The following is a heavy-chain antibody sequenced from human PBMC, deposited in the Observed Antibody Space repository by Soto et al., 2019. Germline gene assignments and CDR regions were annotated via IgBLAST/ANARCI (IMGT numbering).Heavy chain of an antibody. CDR3: ARDRSHPYYYDSSGYPDY. CDR1: GFTFSSYA. D-gene: IGHD3-22*01. CDR2: ISYDGSNK. J-gene: IGHJ4*02. Sequence: QVQLVESGGGVVQPGRSLRLSCAASGFTFSSYAMHWVRQAPGKGLEWVAVISYDGSNKYYADSVKGRFTISRDNSKNTLYLQMNSLRAEDTAVYYCARDRSHPYYYDSSGYPDYWGQGTLVTVSS. V-gene: IGHV3-30-3*01.